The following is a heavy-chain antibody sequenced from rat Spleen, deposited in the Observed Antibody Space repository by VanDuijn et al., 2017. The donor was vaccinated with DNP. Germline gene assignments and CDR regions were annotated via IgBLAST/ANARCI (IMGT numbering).Heavy chain of an antibody. D-gene: IGHD5-1*01. J-gene: IGHJ1*01. V-gene: IGHV2-63*01. CDR1: GFSLPSYS. CDR3: TRDPNSSYWFFDF. Sequence: QVQLKESGPGLVQPSETLSLTCTASGFSLPSYSVSWVRQPPGKGPEGMGRMWYDGDTAYNSARKSRLSISRDTSKNQVFLKMNSLQTDDTGTYYCTRDPNSSYWFFDFWGPGTMVTVSS. CDR2: MWYDGDT.